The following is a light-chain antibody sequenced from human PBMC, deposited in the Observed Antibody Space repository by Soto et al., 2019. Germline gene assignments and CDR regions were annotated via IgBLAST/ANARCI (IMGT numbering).Light chain of an antibody. CDR3: QQYSSYWS. J-gene: IGKJ1*01. CDR1: QSISSY. Sequence: DIKSTQAPCFLYASGGRRVPNPCRASQSISSYLNWYQQKPGKAPKLLIYAASSLQSGVPSRFSGSGFVTDFTLTISSLQPADFATYYCQQYSSYWSFGEGTKVDIK. V-gene: IGKV1-39*01. CDR2: AAS.